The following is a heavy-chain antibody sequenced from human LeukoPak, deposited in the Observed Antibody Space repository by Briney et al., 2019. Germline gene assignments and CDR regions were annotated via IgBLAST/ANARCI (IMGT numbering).Heavy chain of an antibody. CDR2: FYYSGST. D-gene: IGHD3-3*01. J-gene: IGHJ5*02. V-gene: IGHV4-38-2*01. Sequence: SETLSLTCAVSGYSISSGYYWGWIRQPPGKGLEWIGSFYYSGSTYYNLSLKSRVTISVDTSKNQFSLKLSSVTAADTAVYYCARHHSDFWSGYPNWFDPWGQGTLVTVSS. CDR3: ARHHSDFWSGYPNWFDP. CDR1: GYSISSGYY.